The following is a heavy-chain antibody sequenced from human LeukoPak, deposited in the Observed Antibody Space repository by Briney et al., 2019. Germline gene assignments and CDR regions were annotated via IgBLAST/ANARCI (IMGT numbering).Heavy chain of an antibody. D-gene: IGHD1-26*01. V-gene: IGHV3-11*01. CDR3: AREGRSGSNSGGEWYFDL. CDR2: ISSSGSTK. CDR1: GFTFSDYY. J-gene: IGHJ2*01. Sequence: GGSLRLSCAASGFTFSDYYMSWLRQAPGKGLEWVSYISSSGSTKYYADSVKGRFTISRDNAKNSLYLQMNSLRAEDTAVYYCAREGRSGSNSGGEWYFDLWGRGTLVTVSS.